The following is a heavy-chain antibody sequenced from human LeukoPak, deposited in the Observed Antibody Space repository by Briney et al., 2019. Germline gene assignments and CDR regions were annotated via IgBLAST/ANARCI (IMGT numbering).Heavy chain of an antibody. Sequence: SETLSLTCTVSGASISSGGCYWNWIRQPPGKGLEWIGYIYYSRSTSYSPSLKSRLTISVDTSKNQFSLKLSSVTAADTAVYYCARDGYNSDYFDYWGQGTLVTVSS. CDR1: GASISSGGCY. CDR3: ARDGYNSDYFDY. CDR2: IYYSRST. D-gene: IGHD5-24*01. J-gene: IGHJ4*02. V-gene: IGHV4-30-4*01.